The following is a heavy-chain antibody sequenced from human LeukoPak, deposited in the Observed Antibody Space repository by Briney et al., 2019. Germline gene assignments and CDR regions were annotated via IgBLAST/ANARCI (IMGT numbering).Heavy chain of an antibody. Sequence: SETLSLTCTVSGVSITSYYWSWIRQPAGKGLEWIGRIYTSGSTNYNPSLKSRVTMSVDTSKNQFSLKLSSVTAADTAVYYCARGGEYYDILTGYYTPFDYWGQGTLVTVSS. V-gene: IGHV4-4*07. CDR3: ARGGEYYDILTGYYTPFDY. D-gene: IGHD3-9*01. J-gene: IGHJ4*02. CDR2: IYTSGST. CDR1: GVSITSYY.